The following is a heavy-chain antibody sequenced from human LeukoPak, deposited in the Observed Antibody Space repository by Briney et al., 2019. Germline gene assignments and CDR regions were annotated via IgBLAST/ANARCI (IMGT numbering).Heavy chain of an antibody. D-gene: IGHD3-22*01. CDR1: GFTFSSYE. J-gene: IGHJ4*02. V-gene: IGHV3-48*03. CDR3: ARDRYYYDSSGPDY. CDR2: IGSSGSTI. Sequence: PGGSLRLSCAASGFTFSSYEMNWVRQTPGKGLEWVSYIGSSGSTIYYADSVKGRFTISRDNAKNSLYLQMNSLRAEDTAVYYCARDRYYYDSSGPDYWGQGTLVTVSS.